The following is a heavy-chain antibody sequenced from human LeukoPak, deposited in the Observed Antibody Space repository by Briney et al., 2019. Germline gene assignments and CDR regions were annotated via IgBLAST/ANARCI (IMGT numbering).Heavy chain of an antibody. Sequence: ASVKVSCKASGYTFTGYYMHWVRQAPGQGLEWMGGIIPIFGTANYAQKLQGRVTMTTDTSTSTAYMELRSLRSDDTAVYYCARENSGYDPLSYYYYYYMDVWGKGTTVTISS. D-gene: IGHD5-12*01. CDR3: ARENSGYDPLSYYYYYYMDV. V-gene: IGHV1-18*04. CDR2: IIPIFGTA. J-gene: IGHJ6*03. CDR1: GYTFTGYY.